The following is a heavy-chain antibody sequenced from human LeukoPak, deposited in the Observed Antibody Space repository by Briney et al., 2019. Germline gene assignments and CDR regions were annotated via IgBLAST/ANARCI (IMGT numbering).Heavy chain of an antibody. CDR3: ARRRDLVVVPAAMRGANFDY. Sequence: SETLSLTCTVSGGSISSYYWSWIRQPPGKGLEWIGYIYYSGSTNYNPSLKSRVTISVDTSKNQFSLKLSSVTAADTAVYYCARRRDLVVVPAAMRGANFDYWGQGTLVTVSS. J-gene: IGHJ4*02. V-gene: IGHV4-59*08. CDR2: IYYSGST. CDR1: GGSISSYY. D-gene: IGHD2-2*01.